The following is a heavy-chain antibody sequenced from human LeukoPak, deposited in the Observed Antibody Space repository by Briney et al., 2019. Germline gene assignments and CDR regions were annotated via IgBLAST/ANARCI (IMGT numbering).Heavy chain of an antibody. CDR1: GGSFSGYY. D-gene: IGHD1-7*01. J-gene: IGHJ4*02. CDR2: INHSGSI. V-gene: IGHV4-34*01. CDR3: ARHNWNYLFDY. Sequence: PSETLSLTCAVYGGSFSGYYWSWIRQPPGKGLEWIGEINHSGSIKRNPSLKSRVTISVDTSKNQFSLKLSSVTAADTAVYYCARHNWNYLFDYWGQGTLVTVSS.